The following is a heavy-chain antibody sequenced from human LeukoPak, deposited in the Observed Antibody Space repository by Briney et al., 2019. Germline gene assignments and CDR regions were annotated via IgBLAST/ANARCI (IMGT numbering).Heavy chain of an antibody. J-gene: IGHJ4*02. CDR3: ARADSSAWFMTSY. V-gene: IGHV1-69*13. D-gene: IGHD6-13*01. CDR1: GGTFSSYA. CDR2: IIPILGTA. Sequence: GASVKVSCKVSGGTFSSYAISWVRQAPGQGLEWMGGIIPILGTANYAQKFQGRATITADESTRTAYMELSSLRSEDTAVFYCARADSSAWFMTSYWGQGTLVTVSS.